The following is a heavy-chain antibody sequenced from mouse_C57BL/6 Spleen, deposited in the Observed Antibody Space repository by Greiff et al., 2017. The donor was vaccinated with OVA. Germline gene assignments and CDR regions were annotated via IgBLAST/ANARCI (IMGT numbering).Heavy chain of an antibody. Sequence: QVQLQQPGAELVRPGSSVKLSCKASGYTFTSYWMDWVKQRPGQGLEWIGNIYPSDSETHYNQKFKDKATLTVDKSSSTAYMQLSSLTSEDSAVYYCARGGESRFAYWGQGTLVTVSA. CDR3: ARGGESRFAY. CDR1: GYTFTSYW. CDR2: IYPSDSET. J-gene: IGHJ3*01. V-gene: IGHV1-61*01.